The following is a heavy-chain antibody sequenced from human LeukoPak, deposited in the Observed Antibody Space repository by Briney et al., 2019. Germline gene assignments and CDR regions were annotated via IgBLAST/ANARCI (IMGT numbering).Heavy chain of an antibody. Sequence: PGGSLRLSCAASGFTFSTYNMKWVRQAPGKGLEWVSYISPSSSTIYYADSVKGRFTISRDNARNSLYLQMNSLRAEDTAMYYCAKSDWFDPWGQGTLVTVSS. CDR1: GFTFSTYN. CDR2: ISPSSSTI. J-gene: IGHJ5*02. V-gene: IGHV3-48*01. CDR3: AKSDWFDP.